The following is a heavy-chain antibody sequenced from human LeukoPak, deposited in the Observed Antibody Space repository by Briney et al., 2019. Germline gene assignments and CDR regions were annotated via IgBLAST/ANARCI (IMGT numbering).Heavy chain of an antibody. J-gene: IGHJ4*02. CDR1: GGSISSGDYY. V-gene: IGHV4-39*07. D-gene: IGHD4-11*01. CDR2: IYHSGST. Sequence: SETLSLTCTVSGGSISSGDYYWSWIRQPPGKGLEWIGSIYHSGSTYYNPSLKSRVTISVDTSKNQFSLKLSSVTAADTAVYYCARSNYGLFDYWGQGTLVTVSS. CDR3: ARSNYGLFDY.